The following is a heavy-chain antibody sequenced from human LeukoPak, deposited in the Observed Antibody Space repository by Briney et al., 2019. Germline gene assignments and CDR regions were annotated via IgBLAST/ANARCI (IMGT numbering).Heavy chain of an antibody. CDR1: GYSISSGYY. CDR2: IYHRGST. CDR3: ARGRNTAFIPIDY. V-gene: IGHV4-38-2*01. Sequence: SETLSLTCAVSGYSISSGYYWGWIRQPPGKGLEWIGTIYHRGSTYYNPSLQSRVTISVDTSKNQFSLKLNSVTAADTAIYYCARGRNTAFIPIDYWGQGTLVTVSS. J-gene: IGHJ4*02. D-gene: IGHD5-18*01.